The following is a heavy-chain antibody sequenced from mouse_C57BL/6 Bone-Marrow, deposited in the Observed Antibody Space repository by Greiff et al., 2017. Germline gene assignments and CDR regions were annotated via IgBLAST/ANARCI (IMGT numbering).Heavy chain of an antibody. D-gene: IGHD2-5*01. V-gene: IGHV2-9-1*01. CDR3: ATYSNYPAWFAY. CDR1: GFSLTSYA. CDR2: IWTGGGT. Sequence: QVQLKESGPGLVAPSQSLSITCPVSGFSLTSYAISWVRQPPGTGLEWLGVIWTGGGTNYNSALKSRLSISKDNSKSQVFLKMNSLQTDDTARYYCATYSNYPAWFAYWGQGTLVTVSA. J-gene: IGHJ3*01.